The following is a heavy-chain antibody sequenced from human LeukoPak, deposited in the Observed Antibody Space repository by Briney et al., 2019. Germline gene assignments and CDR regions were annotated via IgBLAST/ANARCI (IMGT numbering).Heavy chain of an antibody. Sequence: GGSLRLSCPASGFTFSSYAMSWVRQAPGKGLEWVSAISGSGDSTYYADSVKGWFTISRDNSKNTLYLQMNSLRAEDTAVYYCAKEGDSSSWYDLYDYWGQGTLVTVSS. CDR3: AKEGDSSSWYDLYDY. CDR2: ISGSGDST. CDR1: GFTFSSYA. D-gene: IGHD6-13*01. J-gene: IGHJ4*02. V-gene: IGHV3-23*01.